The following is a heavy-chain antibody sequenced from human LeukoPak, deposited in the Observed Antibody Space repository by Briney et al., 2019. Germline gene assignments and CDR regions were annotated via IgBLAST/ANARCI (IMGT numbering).Heavy chain of an antibody. CDR2: ISWNSGSI. V-gene: IGHV3-9*03. CDR1: GFTFDDYA. Sequence: GGSLRLSCAASGFTFDDYAMHWARQAPGKGLEWVSGISWNSGSIGYADSVKGRFTISRDNAKNSLYLQMNSLRAEDMALYYCAKACGGDCSGHAFDIWGQGTMVTVSS. D-gene: IGHD2-21*02. J-gene: IGHJ3*02. CDR3: AKACGGDCSGHAFDI.